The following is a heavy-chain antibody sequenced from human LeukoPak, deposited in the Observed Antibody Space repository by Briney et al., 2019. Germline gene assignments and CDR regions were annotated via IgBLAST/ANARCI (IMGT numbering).Heavy chain of an antibody. CDR3: AKDVGKWESLHFFDY. CDR2: ISGSGAST. Sequence: ETLSLTCTISGGSISTYYWSWVRQAPGKGLEWISGISGSGASTYYADSVKGRFTISRDDSRNTLYLQMNSLRGDDTAVYYCAKDVGKWESLHFFDYWGQGTLVTVSS. CDR1: GGSISTYY. D-gene: IGHD1-26*01. V-gene: IGHV3-23*01. J-gene: IGHJ4*02.